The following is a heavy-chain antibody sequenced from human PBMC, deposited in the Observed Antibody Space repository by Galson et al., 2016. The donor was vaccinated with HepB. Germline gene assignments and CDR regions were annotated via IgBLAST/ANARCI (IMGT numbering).Heavy chain of an antibody. D-gene: IGHD3-10*01. J-gene: IGHJ6*02. CDR2: INGGNGNT. CDR3: ARDISPALVRHYYGMDV. Sequence: SVKVSCKASGYSFTTYAIHWVRLAPGQRLEWLGWINGGNGNTKYSQKFQGRVTIIRDTSARTAYMELTSLTPKDTAVYYCARDISPALVRHYYGMDVWGQGTTVTVSS. V-gene: IGHV1-3*01. CDR1: GYSFTTYA.